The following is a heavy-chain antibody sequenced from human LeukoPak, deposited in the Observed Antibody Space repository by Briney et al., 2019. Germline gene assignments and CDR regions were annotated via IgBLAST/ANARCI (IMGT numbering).Heavy chain of an antibody. CDR3: ARSTTDPGIAVVGPLDY. CDR1: GGSFSGYY. J-gene: IGHJ4*02. Sequence: PSETLSLTCAVYGGSFSGYYWSWIRQPPGKGLEWIGEINHSGSTNYNPSLKSRVTISVDKSKNQFSLKLSSVTAADTAVYYCARSTTDPGIAVVGPLDYWGQGTLVTVSS. V-gene: IGHV4-34*01. CDR2: INHSGST. D-gene: IGHD6-19*01.